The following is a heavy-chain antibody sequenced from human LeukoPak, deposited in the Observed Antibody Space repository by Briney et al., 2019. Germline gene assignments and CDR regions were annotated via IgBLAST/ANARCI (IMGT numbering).Heavy chain of an antibody. CDR2: IRGSGGST. J-gene: IGHJ3*02. V-gene: IGHV3-23*01. Sequence: QPGGPLRFSCPASGFTFSSYAMTWVRKAPGKGLEWVSGIRGSGGSTYYADSVKGRLTISRDNSKNTLYLQMNSLRAEDTAVYYCAKTIVVVILPNDAFDIWGQGTMVTVSS. CDR1: GFTFSSYA. D-gene: IGHD3-22*01. CDR3: AKTIVVVILPNDAFDI.